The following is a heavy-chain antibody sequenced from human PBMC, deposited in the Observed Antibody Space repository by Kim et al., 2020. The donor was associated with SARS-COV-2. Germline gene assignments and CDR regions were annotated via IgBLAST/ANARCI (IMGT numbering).Heavy chain of an antibody. Sequence: SETLSLTCTVSGGSLSSSSYYWGWIRQPPGKGLEWIGSIDYRGGSYQNPSLKSRVTISIDTSKNKFSLKLTSVTAADTAVYYCARSRLQYYYGSGSYYDGFDIWGQGTMVTVSS. CDR3: ARSRLQYYYGSGSYYDGFDI. CDR1: GGSLSSSSYY. CDR2: IDYRGGS. D-gene: IGHD3-10*01. V-gene: IGHV4-39*01. J-gene: IGHJ3*02.